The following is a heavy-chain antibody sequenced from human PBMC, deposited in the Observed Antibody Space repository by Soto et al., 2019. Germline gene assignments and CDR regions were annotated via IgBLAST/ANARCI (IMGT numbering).Heavy chain of an antibody. D-gene: IGHD3-3*01. CDR1: GFTFSNAW. J-gene: IGHJ4*02. V-gene: IGHV3-15*07. CDR2: IKSKTDGGTT. CDR3: TTDSSVLRFLEWPYLVDY. Sequence: GGSLRLSCAASGFTFSNAWMNWVRQAPGKGLEWVGRIKSKTDGGTTDYAAPVKGRFTISSDDSKNTLYLQMNSLKTEDTAVYYCTTDSSVLRFLEWPYLVDYWGQGTLVTVSS.